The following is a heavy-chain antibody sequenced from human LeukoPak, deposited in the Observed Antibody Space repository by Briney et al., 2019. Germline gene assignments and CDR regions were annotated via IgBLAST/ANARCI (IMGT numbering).Heavy chain of an antibody. CDR3: ARDWGIAAHWYFDL. Sequence: ASVKVSCKASGYTFTSYDINWVRQATGQGLEWMGWMNPNSGNTGYAQKFQGRVTMTRNTSISTAYMELSSLRSEDTAVYYCARDWGIAAHWYFDLWGRGTLVTVSS. CDR2: MNPNSGNT. V-gene: IGHV1-8*01. D-gene: IGHD6-13*01. J-gene: IGHJ2*01. CDR1: GYTFTSYD.